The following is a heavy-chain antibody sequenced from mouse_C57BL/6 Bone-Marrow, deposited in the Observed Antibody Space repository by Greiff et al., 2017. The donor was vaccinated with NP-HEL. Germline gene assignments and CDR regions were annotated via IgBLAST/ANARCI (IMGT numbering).Heavy chain of an antibody. CDR3: TRGTGTLFAY. D-gene: IGHD4-1*01. CDR2: ISSGGDYI. J-gene: IGHJ3*01. CDR1: GFTFSSYA. V-gene: IGHV5S21*01. Sequence: EVMLVESGEGLVKPGGSLKLSCAASGFTFSSYAMSWVRQTPEKRLEWVAYISSGGDYIYYADTVKGRFTISRDNARNTLYLQMSSLKSEDTAMYYCTRGTGTLFAYWGQGTLVTVSA.